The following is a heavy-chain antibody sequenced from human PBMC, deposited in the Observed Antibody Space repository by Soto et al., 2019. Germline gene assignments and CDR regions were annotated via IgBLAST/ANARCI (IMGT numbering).Heavy chain of an antibody. CDR1: GGTFSSYA. CDR2: IIPIFGTA. J-gene: IGHJ6*02. CDR3: ATYPRGIGYYYGVDV. V-gene: IGHV1-69*12. D-gene: IGHD1-26*01. Sequence: QVQLVQSGAEVKKPGSSVKVSCKASGGTFSSYAISWVRQAPGQGLEWMGGIIPIFGTANYAQKFQGRVRINADESTSTAYMELRSLRSEDTAAYYCATYPRGIGYYYGVDVWGQGAPVTVSS.